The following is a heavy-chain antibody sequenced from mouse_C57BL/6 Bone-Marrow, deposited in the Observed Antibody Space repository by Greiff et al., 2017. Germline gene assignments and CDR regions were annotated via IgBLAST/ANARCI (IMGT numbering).Heavy chain of an antibody. Sequence: VQLQQSGAELVRPGASVKLSCTASGFNIKDDYMHWVKQRPEQGLEGIGWIDPENGDTEYASKFQGKATITADTSSNTAYLQLSSLTSEDTAVYYCTTGYGNYGFDYWGQGTTLTVSS. D-gene: IGHD2-1*01. J-gene: IGHJ2*01. CDR1: GFNIKDDY. CDR3: TTGYGNYGFDY. CDR2: IDPENGDT. V-gene: IGHV14-4*01.